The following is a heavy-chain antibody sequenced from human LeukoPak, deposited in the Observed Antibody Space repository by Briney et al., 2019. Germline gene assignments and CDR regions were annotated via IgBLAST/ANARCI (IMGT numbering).Heavy chain of an antibody. V-gene: IGHV3-23*01. CDR2: ISGSGVNT. CDR3: AKDVRVGGGGMDV. J-gene: IGHJ6*02. Sequence: GGSLRLSCAASGSTFSNYAMNWVRQAPGKGLEWVSLISGSGVNTYYADSVKGRFTISRDTSKNTVSLQMNSLRGEDTAVYYCAKDVRVGGGGMDVWGQGTPVTVSS. D-gene: IGHD1-26*01. CDR1: GSTFSNYA.